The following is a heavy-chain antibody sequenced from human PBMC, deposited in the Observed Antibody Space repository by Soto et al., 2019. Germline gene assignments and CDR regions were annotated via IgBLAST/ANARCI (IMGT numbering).Heavy chain of an antibody. CDR1: GFTFRNYA. CDR2: ISYDGDNK. J-gene: IGHJ6*02. CDR3: ARPWGQLSTYYYGMDT. D-gene: IGHD3-16*01. Sequence: LRLSCAASGFTFRNYAMHWVRQAPGKGLEWVATISYDGDNKYYTDSVKGPFTISRDNSKNTLYLQMNSLRPEDTAVYYCARPWGQLSTYYYGMDTWGQGTTVTAP. V-gene: IGHV3-30-3*01.